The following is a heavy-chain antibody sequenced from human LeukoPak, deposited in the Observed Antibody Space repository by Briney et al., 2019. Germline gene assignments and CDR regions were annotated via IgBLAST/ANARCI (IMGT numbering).Heavy chain of an antibody. Sequence: PSETLSLTCTVSGGSISSSSYYWGWIRQPPGKGLEWIGSIYYSGSTYYNPSLKSRVTISVDTSKNQFSLKLSSVTAADTAVYYCARHGLLAGNWFDPWGQGTLVTVSS. J-gene: IGHJ5*02. D-gene: IGHD3-10*01. CDR1: GGSISSSSYY. CDR2: IYYSGST. CDR3: ARHGLLAGNWFDP. V-gene: IGHV4-39*01.